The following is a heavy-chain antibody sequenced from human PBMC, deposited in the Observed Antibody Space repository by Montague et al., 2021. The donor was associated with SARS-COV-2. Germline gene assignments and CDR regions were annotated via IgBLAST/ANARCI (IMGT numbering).Heavy chain of an antibody. J-gene: IGHJ3*01. CDR1: GFTVSSNW. CDR3: ARVATIFVRRLIGDAFDV. D-gene: IGHD3-10*01. V-gene: IGHV3-53*01. Sequence: LRLSWAASGFTVSSNWTTWVRQTPGKGLEWVSVIYSDGSTYYADAVEGRFTISRDNSKNTLYLQMNSLRVEDTAVFYCARVATIFVRRLIGDAFDVWGQGTTVTVSS. CDR2: IYSDGST.